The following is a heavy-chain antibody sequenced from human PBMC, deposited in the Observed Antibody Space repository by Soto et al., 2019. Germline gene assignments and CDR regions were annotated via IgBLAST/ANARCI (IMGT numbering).Heavy chain of an antibody. J-gene: IGHJ4*02. D-gene: IGHD3-3*01. Sequence: GQSMKISCKGSGYNFARYWLAWVRQMPGKGLELMGIIYPSDSDTRYRPSFQGQVTISAHKSISSAYLQWNSLRASDTALYYCARGGVSTRTFDYWGQGTRVTVSS. CDR3: ARGGVSTRTFDY. CDR1: GYNFARYW. V-gene: IGHV5-51*01. CDR2: IYPSDSDT.